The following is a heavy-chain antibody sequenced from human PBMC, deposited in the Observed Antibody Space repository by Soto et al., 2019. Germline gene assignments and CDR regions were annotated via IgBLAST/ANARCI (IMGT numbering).Heavy chain of an antibody. CDR1: GFTFSSYG. J-gene: IGHJ4*02. CDR3: ARTASAAPYYFDY. Sequence: QVQLVESGGGVVQPGRSLRLSCAASGFTFSSYGMHWVRQAPGKGLEWVAVIWYDGSNKYYADSVKGRFTISRDNSKNTLYLQMNSLRAEDTAVYYGARTASAAPYYFDYWGQGTLVTVSS. V-gene: IGHV3-33*01. CDR2: IWYDGSNK. D-gene: IGHD2-2*01.